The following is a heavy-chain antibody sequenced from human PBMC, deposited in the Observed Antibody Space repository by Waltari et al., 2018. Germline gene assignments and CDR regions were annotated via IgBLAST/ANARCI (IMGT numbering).Heavy chain of an antibody. D-gene: IGHD1-26*01. V-gene: IGHV4-4*02. J-gene: IGHJ4*02. Sequence: QVQLQESGPGLVKPSGTLSLTCAVSGGSISSSNWWSWVRQPPGKGLEWIGEIYHSGSTNYNRARKSRVTRSVDKSKNQFSLKLSSVTAADTAVYYGARDSRKYSGSPRGTYYFDYWGQGTLVTVSS. CDR1: GGSISSSNW. CDR2: IYHSGST. CDR3: ARDSRKYSGSPRGTYYFDY.